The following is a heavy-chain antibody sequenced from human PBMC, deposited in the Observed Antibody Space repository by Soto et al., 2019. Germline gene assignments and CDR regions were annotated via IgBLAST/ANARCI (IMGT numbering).Heavy chain of an antibody. CDR1: GFTFSRFW. J-gene: IGHJ4*02. CDR2: IYYSGST. CDR3: ARHIGRGFDS. V-gene: IGHV4-59*08. D-gene: IGHD3-16*02. Sequence: PGGSLRLSCVASGFTFSRFWMNWIRQSPGKGLEWIGYIYYSGSTNYNPSLKSRVTISVDTSKNQFSLKLSSVTAADTAVYYCARHIGRGFDSWGQGTLVTVSS.